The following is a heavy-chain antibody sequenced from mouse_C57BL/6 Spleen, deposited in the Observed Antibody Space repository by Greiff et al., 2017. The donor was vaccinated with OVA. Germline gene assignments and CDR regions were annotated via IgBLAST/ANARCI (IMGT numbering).Heavy chain of an antibody. CDR3: DWYFDV. J-gene: IGHJ1*03. D-gene: IGHD2-5*01. CDR2: ISTYYGDA. Sequence: QVHVKQSGPELVRPGVSVKISCKGSGYTFTDYAMHWVKQSHAKSLEWIGVISTYYGDASYNQKFKDKATMTVDKSSSTAYMELARLTSEDSESNYVDWYFDVWGTGTTVTVSS. V-gene: IGHV1-67*01. CDR1: GYTFTDYA.